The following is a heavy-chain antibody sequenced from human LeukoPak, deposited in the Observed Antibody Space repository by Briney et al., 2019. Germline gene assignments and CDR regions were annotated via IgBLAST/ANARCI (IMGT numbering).Heavy chain of an antibody. Sequence: ASVKVSCKASGYTFIGYYMHWVRQAPGQGLEWMGWINPNSGGTNYAQKFQGRVTMTRDTSISTAYMELSRLRSDDTAVYYCARARKLLWFRELGPNWFDPWGQGTLVTVSS. J-gene: IGHJ5*02. CDR2: INPNSGGT. CDR3: ARARKLLWFRELGPNWFDP. CDR1: GYTFIGYY. D-gene: IGHD3-10*01. V-gene: IGHV1-2*02.